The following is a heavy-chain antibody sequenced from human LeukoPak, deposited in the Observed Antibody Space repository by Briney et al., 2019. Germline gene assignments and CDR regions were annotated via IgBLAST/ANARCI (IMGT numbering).Heavy chain of an antibody. CDR3: AELGITMIGGV. CDR1: GFTFSSYA. Sequence: PGGSLRLSCAASGFTFSSYAMHWVRQAPGKGLEYVSAISSNGGSTYYANSVKGRFTISRDNSKNTLYLQVNSLRAEDTAVYYCAELGITMIGGVWGKGTTVTISS. D-gene: IGHD3-10*02. CDR2: ISSNGGST. V-gene: IGHV3-64*01. J-gene: IGHJ6*04.